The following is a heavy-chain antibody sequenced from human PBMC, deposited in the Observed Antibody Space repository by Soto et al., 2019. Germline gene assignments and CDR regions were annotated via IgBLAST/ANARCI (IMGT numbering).Heavy chain of an antibody. CDR1: GFTFSRFG. CDR2: ISYDGSIK. CDR3: AANFDY. J-gene: IGHJ4*02. V-gene: IGHV3-30*03. Sequence: QVQLLESGGGVVQPGRSLGLSCAASGFTFSRFGMHWVRQAPGKGLEWVAVISYDGSIKYYADSVKGRFTISRDNSKNTLFLQMNSLRPEDTAVYYCAANFDYWGQGTLVTVSS.